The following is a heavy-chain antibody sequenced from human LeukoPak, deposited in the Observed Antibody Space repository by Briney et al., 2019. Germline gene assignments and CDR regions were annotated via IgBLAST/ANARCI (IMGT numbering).Heavy chain of an antibody. J-gene: IGHJ5*02. CDR3: ARLVVITTFDWFDP. CDR2: IYTSGST. V-gene: IGHV4-4*07. D-gene: IGHD3-22*01. CDR1: GGSISSYY. Sequence: ASETLSLTCTVSGGSISSYYWSWIRQPAGKGLEWIGRIYTSGSTNYNPSLKSRVTMSVDTSKNQFSLKLTSVTAADTAVYYFARLVVITTFDWFDPWGQGTLVTVSS.